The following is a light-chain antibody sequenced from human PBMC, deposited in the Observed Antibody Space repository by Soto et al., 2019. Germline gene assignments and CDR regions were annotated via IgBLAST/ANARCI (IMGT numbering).Light chain of an antibody. V-gene: IGLV2-14*01. CDR3: SSYSISTAYL. CDR1: SSDVGGYDY. Sequence: QSALTQPASVSGSPGQSITISCTGTSSDVGGYDYVSWYQLHPGKAPKLMAFEVSNRPSGVSYRFSGSKSGNTAYLTISGLQAEDEADYFCSSYSISTAYLFGTGTKVTVL. CDR2: EVS. J-gene: IGLJ1*01.